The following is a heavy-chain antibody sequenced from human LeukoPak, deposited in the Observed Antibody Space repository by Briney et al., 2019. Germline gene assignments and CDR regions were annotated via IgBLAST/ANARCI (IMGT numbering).Heavy chain of an antibody. CDR3: ARDRAALWFGTRDAFDI. CDR2: IIPIFGAA. V-gene: IGHV1-69*01. D-gene: IGHD3-10*01. Sequence: SVKVSCKASGGTFSGYAISWVRQAPGQGLEWMGGIIPIFGAANYAQKFQGRVTITADESTSTAYMELSSLRSEDTAVYYCARDRAALWFGTRDAFDIWGQGTMVTVSS. J-gene: IGHJ3*02. CDR1: GGTFSGYA.